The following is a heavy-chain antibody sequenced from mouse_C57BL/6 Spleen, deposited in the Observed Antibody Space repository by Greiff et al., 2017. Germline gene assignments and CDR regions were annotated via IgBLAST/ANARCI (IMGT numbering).Heavy chain of an antibody. CDR3: ARSLITTVVATGYYAMDY. Sequence: QVQLQQPGAELVKPGASVKLSCKASGYTFTSYWMHWVKQRPGQGLEWIGMIQPNSGSTNYNEKFKSKATLTVDKSSSTAYMQLSSLTSEDSAVYYCARSLITTVVATGYYAMDYWGQGTSVTVSS. CDR2: IQPNSGST. V-gene: IGHV1-64*01. J-gene: IGHJ4*01. CDR1: GYTFTSYW. D-gene: IGHD1-1*01.